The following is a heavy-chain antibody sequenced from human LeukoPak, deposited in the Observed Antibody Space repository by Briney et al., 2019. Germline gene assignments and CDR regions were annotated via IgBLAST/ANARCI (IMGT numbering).Heavy chain of an antibody. J-gene: IGHJ4*02. Sequence: PGGSLRLSCAASGFTFSSYAMSWVRRAPGKGLEWVSTISFSGGSTYYADSVKGRLTISRDNSKNTLYLQMNSLRAEDTAVYYCAKAPYSSSPYYFDYWSQGTLVTVSS. CDR2: ISFSGGST. CDR3: AKAPYSSSPYYFDY. CDR1: GFTFSSYA. D-gene: IGHD6-6*01. V-gene: IGHV3-23*01.